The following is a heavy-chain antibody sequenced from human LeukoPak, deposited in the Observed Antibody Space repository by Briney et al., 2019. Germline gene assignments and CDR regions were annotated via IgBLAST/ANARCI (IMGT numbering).Heavy chain of an antibody. CDR2: ISGSGGST. V-gene: IGHV3-23*01. D-gene: IGHD3-16*02. CDR3: AKEGNVWGSYRKFDH. Sequence: GGSLRLSCAASGFTFSSYAMSWVRQAPGKGLEWVSAISGSGGSTYYADSVKGRFTISRDNSKNTPYLQMNSLRAEDTAVYYCAKEGNVWGSYRKFDHWGQGTLVTVSS. J-gene: IGHJ4*02. CDR1: GFTFSSYA.